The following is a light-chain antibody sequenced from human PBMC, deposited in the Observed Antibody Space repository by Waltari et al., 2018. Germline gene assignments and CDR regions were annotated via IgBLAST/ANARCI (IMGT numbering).Light chain of an antibody. CDR3: QQSHSTPLT. Sequence: TQMTPSPPSLSASVGDRATITCRASRTSGISLHWYTQNPGKAPKLLLYTASTLQPGVPSRFSGSGSGTDFTLTISSLQTEDFATYYCQQSHSTPLTFGGGTKVEIK. V-gene: IGKV1-39*01. CDR2: TAS. CDR1: RTSGIS. J-gene: IGKJ4*01.